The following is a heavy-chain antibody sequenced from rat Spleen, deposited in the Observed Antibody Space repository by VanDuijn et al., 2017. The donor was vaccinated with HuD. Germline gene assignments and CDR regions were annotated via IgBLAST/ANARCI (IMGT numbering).Heavy chain of an antibody. CDR2: ISYDGSST. V-gene: IGHV5-22*01. CDR3: VRHGYTRYYFDY. J-gene: IGHJ2*01. D-gene: IGHD1-9*01. Sequence: EVQLVESGGGLVQPGRSMKLSCAASGFTFSNYDMAWVRQAPTKGLEWVASISYDGSSTYYRDSVKGRFTISRDNAKNTLYLQMDSLRSEDTATYYCVRHGYTRYYFDYWGQGVMVTVSS. CDR1: GFTFSNYD.